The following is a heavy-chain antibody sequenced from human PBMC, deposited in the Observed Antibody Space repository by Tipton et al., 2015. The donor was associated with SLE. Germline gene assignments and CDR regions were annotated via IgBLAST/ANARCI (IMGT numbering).Heavy chain of an antibody. CDR2: IYTSGST. J-gene: IGHJ3*02. D-gene: IGHD3-16*01. CDR1: GGSISSGSYY. CDR3: AREGWGAFDI. V-gene: IGHV4-61*02. Sequence: GLVKPSETLSLTCTVSGGSISSGSYYWSWIRQPAGKGLEWIGRIYTSGSTNYNPSLKSRVTISVDTSKNQFSLKLSSVTAADTAVYYCAREGWGAFDIWGQGTMVTVSS.